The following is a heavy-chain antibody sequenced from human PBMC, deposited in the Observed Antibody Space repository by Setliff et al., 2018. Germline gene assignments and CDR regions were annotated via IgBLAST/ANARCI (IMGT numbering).Heavy chain of an antibody. Sequence: PSETLSLTCTVSGGSISSGVYYWAWIRQPPGKGLEWIGRICYRGDTYYNASLKSRLTLSVDTSKNQVSLNLRSVTAADTAVYYRARTGTYRYFDYWGQGTQVTVSS. J-gene: IGHJ4*02. CDR3: ARTGTYRYFDY. CDR1: GGSISSGVYY. CDR2: ICYRGDT. D-gene: IGHD1-1*01. V-gene: IGHV4-39*01.